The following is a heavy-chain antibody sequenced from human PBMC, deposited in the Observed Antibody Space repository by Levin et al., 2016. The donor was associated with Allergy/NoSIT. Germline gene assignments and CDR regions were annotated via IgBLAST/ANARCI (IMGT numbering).Heavy chain of an antibody. Sequence: WIRQPPGKGLEWVAVISYDGRNKYYADSVKGRFTISRDNSKNTLHLQMISLRAEDTAVYYCARGVVGATNDAFDIWGQGTMVTVSS. V-gene: IGHV3-30*04. J-gene: IGHJ3*02. CDR3: ARGVVGATNDAFDI. D-gene: IGHD1-26*01. CDR2: ISYDGRNK.